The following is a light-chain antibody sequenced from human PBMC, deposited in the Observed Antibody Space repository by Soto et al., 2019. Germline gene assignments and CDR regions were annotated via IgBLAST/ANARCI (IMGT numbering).Light chain of an antibody. CDR3: QQYDKYAWT. V-gene: IGKV1-5*03. J-gene: IGKJ1*01. CDR2: KAS. Sequence: DIQMTQSPSTLSASVGDRVTITCRASQSISSWLAWYQQKQGKAPKLLIYKASTLESGVPSRFSGSGSGTEFTLTISSLQPYDFATYYCQQYDKYAWTFGQGTKVEIK. CDR1: QSISSW.